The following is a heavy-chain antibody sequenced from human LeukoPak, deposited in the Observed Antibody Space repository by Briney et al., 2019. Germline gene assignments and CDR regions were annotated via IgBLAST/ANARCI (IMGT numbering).Heavy chain of an antibody. CDR3: ARDGMATIRGFDY. V-gene: IGHV1-46*01. Sequence: SGXVSCKASGYTFTSYYMHWVRQAPGQGLEWMGIINPSGGSTSYAQKFQGRVTMTSDTSTSTVYMELSSLRSEDTAVYYCARDGMATIRGFDYWGQGTLVTVSS. J-gene: IGHJ4*02. CDR2: INPSGGST. D-gene: IGHD5-24*01. CDR1: GYTFTSYY.